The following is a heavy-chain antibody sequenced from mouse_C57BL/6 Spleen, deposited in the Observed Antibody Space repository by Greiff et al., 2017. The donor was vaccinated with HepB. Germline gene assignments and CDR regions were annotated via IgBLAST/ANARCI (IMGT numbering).Heavy chain of an antibody. CDR1: GFTFSNYW. CDR3: TLYGPTGYAMDY. CDR2: IRLKSDNYAT. V-gene: IGHV6-3*01. Sequence: EVKVEESGGGLVQPGGSMKLSCVASGFTFSNYWMNWVRQSPEKGLEWVAQIRLKSDNYATHYAESVKGRFTISRDDSKSSVYLQMNNLRAEDTGIYYCTLYGPTGYAMDYWGQGTSVTVSS. D-gene: IGHD1-1*02. J-gene: IGHJ4*01.